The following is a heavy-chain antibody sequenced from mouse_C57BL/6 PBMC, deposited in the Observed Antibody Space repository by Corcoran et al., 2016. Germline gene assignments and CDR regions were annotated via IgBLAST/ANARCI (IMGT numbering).Heavy chain of an antibody. Sequence: QIQLVQSGPELKKPGETVKISCKASGYTFTTYGMSWVKQAPGKGLKWMGWINTYSGVPTYADDFKGRFAFSLETSASTAYLQINNLKNEDTATHFCARAPFAYWGQGTLVTVSA. J-gene: IGHJ3*01. CDR1: GYTFTTYG. CDR2: INTYSGVP. V-gene: IGHV9-3*01. CDR3: ARAPFAY. D-gene: IGHD3-1*01.